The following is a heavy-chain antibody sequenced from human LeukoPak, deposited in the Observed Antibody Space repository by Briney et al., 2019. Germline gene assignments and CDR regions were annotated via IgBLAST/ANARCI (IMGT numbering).Heavy chain of an antibody. J-gene: IGHJ4*02. CDR2: VSWNSGSI. CDR3: AKGKDYYDSSGPPDY. V-gene: IGHV3-9*01. CDR1: GFTFDDYA. D-gene: IGHD3-22*01. Sequence: GGSLRLSCAASGFTFDDYAMHWVRQAPGKGLEWVSGVSWNSGSIGYADSVKGRFTISRDNAKNSLYLQMNSLRAEDTALYYCAKGKDYYDSSGPPDYWGQGTLVTVSS.